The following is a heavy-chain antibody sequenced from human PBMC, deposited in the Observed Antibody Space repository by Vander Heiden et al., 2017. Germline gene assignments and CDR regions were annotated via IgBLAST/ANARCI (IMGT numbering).Heavy chain of an antibody. CDR3: ARSRYCSGGSCYSWDY. CDR1: GFTFSSYS. J-gene: IGHJ4*02. CDR2: ISSSSSYI. V-gene: IGHV3-21*01. D-gene: IGHD2-15*01. Sequence: EVQLVESGGGLVKPGGSLRLSCAASGFTFSSYSMNWVRQAPGKGLEWVSSISSSSSYIYYADSVKGRFTISRDNAKNSLYLQMNSLRAEDTAVYYCARSRYCSGGSCYSWDYWGQGTLVTLSS.